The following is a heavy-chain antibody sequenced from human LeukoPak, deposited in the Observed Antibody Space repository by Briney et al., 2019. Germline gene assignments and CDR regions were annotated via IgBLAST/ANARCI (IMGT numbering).Heavy chain of an antibody. Sequence: GRSLRLSCAASGFTFSSYGMHWVRQAPGKGLEWVANIKQDGSEKYYVDSVKGRFTISRDNAKNSLYLQMNSLRAEDTAVYYCARSSSRYYYGSGGHSYFDYWGQGTLVTVSS. V-gene: IGHV3-7*01. J-gene: IGHJ4*02. CDR1: GFTFSSYG. CDR3: ARSSSRYYYGSGGHSYFDY. D-gene: IGHD3-10*01. CDR2: IKQDGSEK.